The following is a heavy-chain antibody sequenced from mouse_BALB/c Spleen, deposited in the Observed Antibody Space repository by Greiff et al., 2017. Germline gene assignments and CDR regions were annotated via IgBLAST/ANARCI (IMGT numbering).Heavy chain of an antibody. CDR1: GYSITSDYA. V-gene: IGHV3-2*02. J-gene: IGHJ2*01. CDR2: ISYSGST. CDR3: VYGSIFDY. D-gene: IGHD1-1*02. Sequence: EVKLQESGPGLVKPSQSLSLTCTVTGYSITSDYAWNWIRQFPGNKLEWMGYISYSGSTSYNPSLKSRISITRDTSKNQFFLQLNSVTTEDTATYYCVYGSIFDYWGQGTTLTVSS.